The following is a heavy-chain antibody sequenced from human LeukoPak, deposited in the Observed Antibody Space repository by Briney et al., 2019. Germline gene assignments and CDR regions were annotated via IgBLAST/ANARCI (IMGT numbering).Heavy chain of an antibody. CDR3: AREPTPNWFDR. D-gene: IGHD4-23*01. V-gene: IGHV4-59*01. J-gene: IGHJ5*02. CDR2: IYNSGST. Sequence: PSETLSLTCTVSGGSISGYYWSWIRQPPGKGLEWIGYIYNSGSTTYNPSLKSRVTISVDTSKNQFSLNLNSVTAADTAVYYCAREPTPNWFDRWGQGTLVTVSS. CDR1: GGSISGYY.